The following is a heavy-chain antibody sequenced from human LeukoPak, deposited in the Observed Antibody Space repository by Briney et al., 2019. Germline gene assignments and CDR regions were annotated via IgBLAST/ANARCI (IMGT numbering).Heavy chain of an antibody. D-gene: IGHD1-26*01. CDR2: ISGGGGST. J-gene: IGHJ4*02. Sequence: GGSLRLSCAASGFTFSSCAMSWVRQAPGKGLEWVSAISGGGGSTYYADSVKGRFTISRDNSKNTLYLQMNSLRAEDTAVYYCARDWVGQSLPYFFDYWGQGTLVTVSS. V-gene: IGHV3-23*01. CDR3: ARDWVGQSLPYFFDY. CDR1: GFTFSSCA.